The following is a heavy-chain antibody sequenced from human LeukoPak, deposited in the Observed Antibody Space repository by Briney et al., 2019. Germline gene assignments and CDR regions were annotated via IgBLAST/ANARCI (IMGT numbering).Heavy chain of an antibody. Sequence: PSETLSLTCAVYGGSFSGYYWSWIRQPPGKGLEWIGEINHSGSTNYNPSLKSRVTISVDTSKNQFSLKLSSVTAADTAVYYCARPRGYSGYDLDYWGQGTLVTVSS. CDR2: INHSGST. CDR1: GGSFSGYY. V-gene: IGHV4-34*01. D-gene: IGHD5-12*01. J-gene: IGHJ4*02. CDR3: ARPRGYSGYDLDY.